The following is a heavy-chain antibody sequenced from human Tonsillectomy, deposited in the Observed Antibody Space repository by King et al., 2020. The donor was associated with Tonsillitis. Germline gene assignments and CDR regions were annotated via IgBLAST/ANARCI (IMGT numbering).Heavy chain of an antibody. Sequence: VQLVQSGGGVVRPGGSLRLSCAASGFTFDDYGMSWVRQAPGKGLECVSGINWSGGSTRYADSVKGRFTISRDNAKNSLYLQMNRLRAEDTAWYYCARELSSGWYMDYWGQGTLVTVSS. D-gene: IGHD6-19*01. CDR2: INWSGGST. V-gene: IGHV3-20*04. J-gene: IGHJ4*02. CDR1: GFTFDDYG. CDR3: ARELSSGWYMDY.